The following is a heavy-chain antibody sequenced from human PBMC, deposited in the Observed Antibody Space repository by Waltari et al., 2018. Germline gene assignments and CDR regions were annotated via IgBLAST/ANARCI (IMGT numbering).Heavy chain of an antibody. CDR1: GYTFTGYY. V-gene: IGHV1-2*02. Sequence: QVQLVQSGAEVKKPGASVKVSCKTSGYTFTGYYMYWVRQAPGQGLEWMVSINRYSCATAYAQNLQGGVTLTRDTSISTAYMELNRLISDDSVMYYCATAPDAFQIINWGQGTLVTVSS. CDR2: INRYSCAT. D-gene: IGHD2-2*01. J-gene: IGHJ4*02. CDR3: ATAPDAFQIIN.